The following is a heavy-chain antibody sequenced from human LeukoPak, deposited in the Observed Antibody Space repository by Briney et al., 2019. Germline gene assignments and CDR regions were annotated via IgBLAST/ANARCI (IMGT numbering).Heavy chain of an antibody. CDR1: GFTFSSYG. D-gene: IGHD1-26*01. CDR2: IWYDGSNK. V-gene: IGHV3-33*01. J-gene: IGHJ3*02. CDR3: ARGSPPGAFDI. Sequence: GGSLRLSCAASGFTFSSYGMHWVRQAPGKGLEWVAVIWYDGSNKYYADSVKGRFTISRDNSKNTLYLQMNSLRAEDTAVYYCARGSPPGAFDIWGQGTMVTVSS.